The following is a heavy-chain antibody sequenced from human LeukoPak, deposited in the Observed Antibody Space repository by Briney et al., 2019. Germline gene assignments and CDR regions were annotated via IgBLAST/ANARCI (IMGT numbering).Heavy chain of an antibody. CDR2: ISSSSSYI. Sequence: PGGSLRLSCAASGFTFSNYDMNWVRQAPGKGLEWVSFISSSSSYIYYAGSVKGRFTVSRDSAQNSLYLQMNSLRAEDTAVYYCARDPRAEVTTGDAFDVWGQGTMVTVSS. CDR1: GFTFSNYD. J-gene: IGHJ3*01. CDR3: ARDPRAEVTTGDAFDV. V-gene: IGHV3-21*01. D-gene: IGHD4-17*01.